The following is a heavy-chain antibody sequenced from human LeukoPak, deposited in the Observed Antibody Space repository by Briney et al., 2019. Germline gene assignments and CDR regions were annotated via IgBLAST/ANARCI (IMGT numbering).Heavy chain of an antibody. CDR3: ARDLGGSDLTNYYYYMDV. V-gene: IGHV4-61*10. J-gene: IGHJ6*03. Sequence: PSETLSLTCTVSGGSISSGSYYWSWIRQPAGKGLEWIGYIYYSGSANYNPSLKSRVTISLDTSKNQLSLKLSSVTAADTAVYYCARDLGGSDLTNYYYYMDVWGKGTTVTVSS. CDR2: IYYSGSA. D-gene: IGHD1-26*01. CDR1: GGSISSGSYY.